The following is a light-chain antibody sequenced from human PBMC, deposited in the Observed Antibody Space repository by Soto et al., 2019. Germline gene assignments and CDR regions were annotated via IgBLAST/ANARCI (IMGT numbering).Light chain of an antibody. Sequence: DIQMTQSPSSLSASVGDRVTITCRASQSISSYLNWYQQKPGKAPKLLIYAASSLQSGVPSRFSGSGSGTDFTLTIRSLHPEAFATYYCQQSYSTPRTFGQGTKVDIK. V-gene: IGKV1-39*01. CDR1: QSISSY. CDR2: AAS. J-gene: IGKJ1*01. CDR3: QQSYSTPRT.